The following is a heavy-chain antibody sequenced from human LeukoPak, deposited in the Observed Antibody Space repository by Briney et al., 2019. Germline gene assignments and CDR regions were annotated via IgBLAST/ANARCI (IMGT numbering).Heavy chain of an antibody. CDR3: AKDLRGYSGYGYFDY. D-gene: IGHD5-12*01. V-gene: IGHV3-23*01. J-gene: IGHJ4*02. CDR1: GFTFSSYD. CDR2: IRDGGGST. Sequence: GGSLRLSCAASGFTFSSYDMSWVRQAPGKGLEWVSGIRDGGGSTYYADSVKGRFTISRDNSKNTLYLQMNSLRAEDTAIYYCAKDLRGYSGYGYFDYWGQGTLVTVSS.